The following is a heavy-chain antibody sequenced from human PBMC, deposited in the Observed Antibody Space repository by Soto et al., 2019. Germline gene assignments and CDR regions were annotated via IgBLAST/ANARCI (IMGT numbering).Heavy chain of an antibody. CDR1: GGSISSGGYY. CDR2: IYYSGST. Sequence: SETLSLTCTVSGGSISSGGYYWSWIRQHPGKGLEWIGYIYYSGSTYYNPSLKSRVTISVDTSKNQFSLKLSSVTAADTAGYYCATFYYYGSGSYYNPPVHWGQGPLVTVSS. V-gene: IGHV4-31*03. J-gene: IGHJ4*02. D-gene: IGHD3-10*01. CDR3: ATFYYYGSGSYYNPPVH.